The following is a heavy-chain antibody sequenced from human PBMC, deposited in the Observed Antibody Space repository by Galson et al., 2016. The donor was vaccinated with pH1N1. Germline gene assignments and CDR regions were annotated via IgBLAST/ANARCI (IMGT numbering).Heavy chain of an antibody. Sequence: SLRLSCAASGFTFSDYYMSWLRQAPGKGLEWISFISSSGAPIYYADSMEGRFTVSRDNTNDSLYLHLNGLRVEDTAVYWCARVRAVALVTLGFDYWGQGVLVTVSS. D-gene: IGHD5-18*01. V-gene: IGHV3-11*01. CDR2: ISSSGAPI. J-gene: IGHJ4*02. CDR1: GFTFSDYY. CDR3: ARVRAVALVTLGFDY.